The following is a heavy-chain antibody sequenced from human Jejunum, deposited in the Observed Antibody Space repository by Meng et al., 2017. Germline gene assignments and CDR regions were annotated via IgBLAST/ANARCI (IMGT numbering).Heavy chain of an antibody. CDR1: GDLISSGEYF. CDR3: ARGELLWDY. Sequence: QVPVQGSGPGPVKPAPALSLTLTVSGDLISSGEYFWSWTRQPPGKGLEWIGYMDYRGSTFYNPSLKSRVTISVDTSKNQFSLKLSSVTAADTAVYFCARGELLWDYWGQGTLVTVSS. V-gene: IGHV4-30-4*01. J-gene: IGHJ4*02. D-gene: IGHD2-2*01. CDR2: MDYRGST.